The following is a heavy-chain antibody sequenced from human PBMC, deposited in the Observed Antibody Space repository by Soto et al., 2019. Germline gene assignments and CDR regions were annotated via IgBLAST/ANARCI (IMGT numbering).Heavy chain of an antibody. CDR1: GFTFSSYW. J-gene: IGHJ6*02. Sequence: GSLRLSCAASGFTFSSYWMHWVRQAPGKGLVWVSRINSDGSSTSYADSVKGRFTISRDNAKNTLYLQMNSLRAEDTAVYYCAREDIVVVPAAILYYYYGMDVWGQGTTVTVS. CDR2: INSDGSST. D-gene: IGHD2-2*01. V-gene: IGHV3-74*01. CDR3: AREDIVVVPAAILYYYYGMDV.